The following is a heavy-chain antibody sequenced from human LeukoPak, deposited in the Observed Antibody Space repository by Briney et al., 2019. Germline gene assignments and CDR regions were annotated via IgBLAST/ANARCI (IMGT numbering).Heavy chain of an antibody. V-gene: IGHV3-30*04. CDR3: ARVPTSSAWSSYYFDY. Sequence: GSLRLSCAVSGFTFRNYAMHWVRQAPGKGLEWVALISSDGGNRYNADSVKGRFTISRDNSKNTLYLQMNSLRPEDTAVYYCARVPTSSAWSSYYFDYWGQGTLVTVSS. D-gene: IGHD3-22*01. J-gene: IGHJ4*02. CDR2: ISSDGGNR. CDR1: GFTFRNYA.